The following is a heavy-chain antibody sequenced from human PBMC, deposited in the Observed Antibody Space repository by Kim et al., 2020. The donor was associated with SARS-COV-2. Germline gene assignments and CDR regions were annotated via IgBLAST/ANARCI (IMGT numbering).Heavy chain of an antibody. D-gene: IGHD5-18*01. Sequence: SVKVSCKASGDTFSSYAISWVRQAPGQGLEWMGRIIPILGIANYAQKFQGRVTITADKSTSTAYMELSSLRSEDTAVYYCARDDERVQLWQPKYYYYYGMDVWGQGTTVTVSS. CDR3: ARDDERVQLWQPKYYYYYGMDV. CDR2: IIPILGIA. J-gene: IGHJ6*02. V-gene: IGHV1-69*04. CDR1: GDTFSSYA.